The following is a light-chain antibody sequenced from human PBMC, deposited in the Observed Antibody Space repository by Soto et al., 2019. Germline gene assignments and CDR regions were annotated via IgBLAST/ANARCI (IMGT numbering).Light chain of an antibody. CDR3: QQFGTSPKT. CDR1: QSVSNNY. J-gene: IGKJ1*01. Sequence: EIVLTNSPGTLSLSPAERATLSCIASQSVSNNYLAWYQQKPGQAPRLLIYGASNRATGIPDRFSGSGSGTDFTLTISRLEPEDFAVYYCQQFGTSPKTFGQGTKVDIK. CDR2: GAS. V-gene: IGKV3-20*01.